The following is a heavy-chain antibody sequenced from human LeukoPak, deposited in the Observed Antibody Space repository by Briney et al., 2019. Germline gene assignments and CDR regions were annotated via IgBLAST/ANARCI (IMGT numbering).Heavy chain of an antibody. CDR2: INPSGGST. CDR1: GYTFTSYY. V-gene: IGHV1-46*01. D-gene: IGHD6-13*01. J-gene: IGHJ2*01. Sequence: ASVTVSCKASGYTFTSYYMHWVRQAPGQGLEWMGIINPSGGSTSYAQKFQGRVTMTRDTSTSTVYMELSSLRSEDTAVYYCARDGLGQQLAFDLWGRGTLVTVSS. CDR3: ARDGLGQQLAFDL.